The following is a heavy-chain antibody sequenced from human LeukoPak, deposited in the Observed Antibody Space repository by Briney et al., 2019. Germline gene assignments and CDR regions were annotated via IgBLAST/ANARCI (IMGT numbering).Heavy chain of an antibody. J-gene: IGHJ4*02. CDR3: ARTGSTVTMLYPFDH. V-gene: IGHV4-59*01. D-gene: IGHD4-17*01. Sequence: SETLSLTCTVPGGSIRRYYWSWIRQPPGKGLEWIGYIYYSGSTNYNPSLKSRVSISVDTSKNQFSLKLSSVTAADTAVYYCARTGSTVTMLYPFDHWGQGTLVTVSS. CDR1: GGSIRRYY. CDR2: IYYSGST.